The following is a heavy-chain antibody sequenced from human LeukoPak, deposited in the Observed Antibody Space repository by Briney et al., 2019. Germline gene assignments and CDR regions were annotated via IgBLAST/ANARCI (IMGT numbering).Heavy chain of an antibody. CDR1: GFTFNNYG. Sequence: GKSLRLSCAAPGFTFNNYGMHWVRQAPGKGLEWVAVISYDGRNKHYPDSVKGRFTISRDISTDTLWLQMDSLRTEDTAVYYCAKGPLRGTAAAIDYWGQGTLVTVSS. J-gene: IGHJ4*02. CDR3: AKGPLRGTAAAIDY. V-gene: IGHV3-30*18. CDR2: ISYDGRNK. D-gene: IGHD2-2*01.